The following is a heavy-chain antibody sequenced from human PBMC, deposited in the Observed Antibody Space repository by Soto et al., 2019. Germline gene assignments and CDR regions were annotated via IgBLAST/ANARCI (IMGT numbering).Heavy chain of an antibody. J-gene: IGHJ4*02. CDR1: GFTFSSYG. Sequence: GGSLRLSCAASGFTFSSYGMHWVRQAPGKGLEWVAVISYDGSNKYYADSVKGRFTISRDNSKNTLYLQMNSLRAEDTAVYYCAKDRTYYYYDSSGPLDYWGQGTLVNVSS. CDR2: ISYDGSNK. D-gene: IGHD3-22*01. CDR3: AKDRTYYYYDSSGPLDY. V-gene: IGHV3-30*18.